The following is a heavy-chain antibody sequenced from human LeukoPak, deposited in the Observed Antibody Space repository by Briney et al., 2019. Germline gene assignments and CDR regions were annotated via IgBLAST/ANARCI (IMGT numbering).Heavy chain of an antibody. CDR1: GFTFSSYS. CDR2: ISSSSSYI. J-gene: IGHJ4*02. D-gene: IGHD1-26*01. Sequence: PGGSLRLSCAASGFTFSSYSMNWVRQAPGKGLESVSSISSSSSYIYYADSVKGRFTISRDNAKNSLYLQMNSLRAEDTAVYYCARDASGWELLRNAFDYWGQGTLVTVSS. V-gene: IGHV3-21*01. CDR3: ARDASGWELLRNAFDY.